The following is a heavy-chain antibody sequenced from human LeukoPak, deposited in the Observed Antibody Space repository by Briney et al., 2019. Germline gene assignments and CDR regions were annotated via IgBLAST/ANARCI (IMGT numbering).Heavy chain of an antibody. CDR3: AREADIVVVSPANWFDP. CDR2: IIPILGIA. V-gene: IGHV1-69*04. D-gene: IGHD2-21*01. CDR1: GGTFSSYT. Sequence: GASVKVSCKASGGTFSSYTISWVRQAPGQGLEWMGRIIPILGIANYAQKFQGRVTITADKSTSTAYMELSSLRSEDTAAYYCAREADIVVVSPANWFDPWGQGTLVTVSS. J-gene: IGHJ5*02.